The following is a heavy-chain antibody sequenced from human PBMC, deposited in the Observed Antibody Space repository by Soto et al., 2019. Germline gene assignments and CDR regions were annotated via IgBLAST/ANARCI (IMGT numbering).Heavy chain of an antibody. CDR1: GFSLTTSGVG. V-gene: IGHV2-5*02. CDR2: VYWDGVE. CDR3: AHRGGCSAASCFSNYFDA. D-gene: IGHD2-15*01. J-gene: IGHJ5*02. Sequence: QITLKESGPALVRPTQALTLTCTFSGFSLTTSGVGVAWIRQPPGKALECLALVYWDGVERFNPSLRNRLTLTKGTSKNRVVLTMTNMDPVDTGTYYCAHRGGCSAASCFSNYFDAWGQGALVTVSS.